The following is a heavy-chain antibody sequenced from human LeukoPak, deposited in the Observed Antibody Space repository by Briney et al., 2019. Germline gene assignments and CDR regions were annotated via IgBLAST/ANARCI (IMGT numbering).Heavy chain of an antibody. CDR1: GFIFTSYS. V-gene: IGHV3-48*02. J-gene: IGHJ4*02. CDR3: ARQGDLDY. D-gene: IGHD3-16*01. CDR2: ISSTSSAT. Sequence: GASLRLSCAASGFIFTSYSMNWARQAPGKGLEFVSSISSTSSATYYADSVKGRFTISRDNAKNSMYLQMNSLRDEDTAVYHCARQGDLDYWGEGTLDPVCS.